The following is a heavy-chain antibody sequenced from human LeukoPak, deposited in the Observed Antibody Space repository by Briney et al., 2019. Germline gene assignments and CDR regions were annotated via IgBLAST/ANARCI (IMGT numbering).Heavy chain of an antibody. Sequence: GESLKISCQASGYSFTSSWIGWARQMPGKGLEWMAIINPGDSDTRYSPSFQGQVTISADKSISTVYLQWGSLKASDTAIYYCARTMGTSTSSTLDYWGQGTLVTVSS. CDR1: GYSFTSSW. J-gene: IGHJ4*02. V-gene: IGHV5-51*01. CDR2: INPGDSDT. D-gene: IGHD2-2*01. CDR3: ARTMGTSTSSTLDY.